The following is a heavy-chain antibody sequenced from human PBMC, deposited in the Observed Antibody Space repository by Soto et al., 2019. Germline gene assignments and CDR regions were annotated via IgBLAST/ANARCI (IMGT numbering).Heavy chain of an antibody. V-gene: IGHV4-61*01. CDR1: GGSVISGSCY. Sequence: ETLSLTCAVSGGSVISGSCYWVWLRQPPGKGLEWIGYIYYSVSTNYNPSLKSRVTISVDTSKNQFSLKLSSVTAADTAVYYCARERARGYSHYYFDYWGQGTLVTVSS. CDR2: IYYSVST. J-gene: IGHJ4*02. CDR3: ARERARGYSHYYFDY. D-gene: IGHD5-18*01.